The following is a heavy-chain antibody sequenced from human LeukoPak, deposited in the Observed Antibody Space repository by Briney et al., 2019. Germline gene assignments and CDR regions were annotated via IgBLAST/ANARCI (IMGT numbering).Heavy chain of an antibody. V-gene: IGHV2-5*02. CDR2: IYWDGTK. J-gene: IGHJ4*02. CDR1: GFSLSTSGVG. D-gene: IGHD3-9*01. Sequence: ESAPTLVNPTQTLTLTCTFSGFSLSTSGVGLDWIRKLPGKALECVALIYWDGTKRYSPSVKSRVTITKDTSKNQVVLTMTNMDPVDTATYFCARGSTFHWLSYFDYWGQGTLVTVSS. CDR3: ARGSTFHWLSYFDY.